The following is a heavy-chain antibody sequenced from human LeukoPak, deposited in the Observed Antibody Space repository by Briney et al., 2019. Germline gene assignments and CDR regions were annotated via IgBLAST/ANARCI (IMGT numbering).Heavy chain of an antibody. CDR3: SRRDAIAAAPDY. CDR1: GYSFTSYG. CDR2: VSAYKGNT. V-gene: IGHV1-18*01. D-gene: IGHD6-13*01. J-gene: IGHJ4*02. Sequence: ASEEVSCKGSGYSFTSYGIRWVRQPPPQGLEWMGWVSAYKGNTNYAHKPQDRVTKITDTSPNTAYLEVRSLSSDDTAVCLCSRRDAIAAAPDYLGQGTLVTVPS.